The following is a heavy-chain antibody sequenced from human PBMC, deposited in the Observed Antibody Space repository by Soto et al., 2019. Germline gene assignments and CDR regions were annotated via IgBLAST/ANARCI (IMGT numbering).Heavy chain of an antibody. CDR1: GFSFNIYA. Sequence: GGSLRLSCAASGFSFNIYAMSWVRQAPGKGLEWVSGISGSGDRTHYVDSVKGRFTISRDNVKNTLYLQMNSLRAEDTALYYCAKASTYEYVWGSFRYYFDHWGQGALVTVSS. J-gene: IGHJ4*02. CDR3: AKASTYEYVWGSFRYYFDH. V-gene: IGHV3-23*01. D-gene: IGHD3-16*02. CDR2: ISGSGDRT.